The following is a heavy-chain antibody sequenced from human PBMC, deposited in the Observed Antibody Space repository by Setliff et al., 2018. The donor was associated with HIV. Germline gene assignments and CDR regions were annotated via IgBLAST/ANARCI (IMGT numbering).Heavy chain of an antibody. V-gene: IGHV1-8*02. J-gene: IGHJ6*03. CDR1: GYTFTSYD. CDR2: MNPNSGNT. D-gene: IGHD3-22*01. Sequence: GASVKVSCKASGYTFTSYDINWVRQATGQGLEWMGWMNPNSGNTGYAQKFQGRVTMTRNTSISTAYMELSSLRSEDTAVYYCARARRDSYDRGRRSHYYIDVWGKGTTVTVSS. CDR3: ARARRDSYDRGRRSHYYIDV.